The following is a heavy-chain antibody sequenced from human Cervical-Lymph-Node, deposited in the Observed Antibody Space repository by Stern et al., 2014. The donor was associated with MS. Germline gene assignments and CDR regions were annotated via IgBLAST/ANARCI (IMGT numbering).Heavy chain of an antibody. CDR3: SYGDYVALYYFDY. CDR1: GFTFSSYA. J-gene: IGHJ4*02. Sequence: EDQLVESGGGLVQPGGSLRLSCAASGFTFSSYAMSWVRQAPGKGLEWVSAISGSGGSTYYADSVKGRFTISRDNSKNTLYLQMNSLRAEDTAVYYCSYGDYVALYYFDYWGQGTLVTVSS. CDR2: ISGSGGST. V-gene: IGHV3-23*04. D-gene: IGHD4-17*01.